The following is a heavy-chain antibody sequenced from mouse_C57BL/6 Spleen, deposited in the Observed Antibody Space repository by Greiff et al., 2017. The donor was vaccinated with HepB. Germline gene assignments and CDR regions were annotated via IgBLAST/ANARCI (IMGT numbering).Heavy chain of an antibody. CDR3: ARGRGYY. J-gene: IGHJ3*01. CDR1: GYTFTSYW. D-gene: IGHD3-1*01. V-gene: IGHV1-55*01. CDR2: IYPGSGST. Sequence: VQLQQPGAELVKPGASVKMSCKASGYTFTSYWITWVKQRPGQGLEWIGDIYPGSGSTNYNEKFKSKATLTVETSSSTAYMQLSSLTSEDSAVYYCARGRGYYWGQGTLVTVSA.